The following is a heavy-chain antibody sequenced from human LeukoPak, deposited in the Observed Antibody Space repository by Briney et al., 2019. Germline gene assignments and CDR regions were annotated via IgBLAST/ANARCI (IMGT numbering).Heavy chain of an antibody. CDR2: IIPIFGIG. V-gene: IGHV1-69*10. Sequence: SVKVSCKASGGTFTSYAISWVGQARGQGGEWRGGIIPIFGIGNYAQKFQGRVTITAEKSTSPAYMQLSTLRSDDTAVYYCARDPSRRIAAAAPGAMDVWGQGTTVTVSS. CDR1: GGTFTSYA. CDR3: ARDPSRRIAAAAPGAMDV. J-gene: IGHJ6*02. D-gene: IGHD6-13*01.